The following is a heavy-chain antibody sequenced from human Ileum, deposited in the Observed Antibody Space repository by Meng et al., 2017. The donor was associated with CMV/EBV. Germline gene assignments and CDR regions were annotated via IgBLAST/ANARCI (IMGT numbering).Heavy chain of an antibody. Sequence: QVQMVQSGAEVENPGASVKISCKASGDTFSSHYLHWVRQAPGQGLEWMGIINPGDGTTHYAQELQGRVTMTRDTSTSTVYMELSSLTSEDTAVYYCMRGISWSGYFRSGQFDYWGQGTLVTVSS. J-gene: IGHJ4*02. CDR1: GDTFSSHY. D-gene: IGHD3-3*01. CDR2: INPGDGTT. CDR3: MRGISWSGYFRSGQFDY. V-gene: IGHV1-46*04.